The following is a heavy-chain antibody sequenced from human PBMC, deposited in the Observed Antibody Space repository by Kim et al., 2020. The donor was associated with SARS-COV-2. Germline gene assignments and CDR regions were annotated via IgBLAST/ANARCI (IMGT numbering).Heavy chain of an antibody. J-gene: IGHJ5*02. CDR3: TRDLIRSGLPFDP. CDR1: GGSISSETSY. Sequence: SETLSLTCTVSGGSISSETSYWTWIRQHPVKGLEWIGYIFYTGSTHYNPSLRSRALLSVNTSKNQFSLRLTSVTAADTAVYYCTRDLIRSGLPFDPWGQGTLVTVSS. D-gene: IGHD1-26*01. CDR2: IFYTGST. V-gene: IGHV4-31*03.